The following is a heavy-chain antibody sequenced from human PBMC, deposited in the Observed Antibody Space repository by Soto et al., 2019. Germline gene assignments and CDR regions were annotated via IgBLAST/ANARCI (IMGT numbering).Heavy chain of an antibody. CDR1: GYTLTEFS. CDR2: FDPEDGET. V-gene: IGHV1-24*01. Sequence: QVQLVQSGAEVKKPGASGKVSCKVSGYTLTEFSMHWVRQATGKGLEWMGGFDPEDGETIYAQKFQGRVTMTEDTSTDTADRERSSRRSEDTAVYDCATDTGYGGQGTLVTVAS. D-gene: IGHD3-10*01. J-gene: IGHJ4*02. CDR3: ATDTGY.